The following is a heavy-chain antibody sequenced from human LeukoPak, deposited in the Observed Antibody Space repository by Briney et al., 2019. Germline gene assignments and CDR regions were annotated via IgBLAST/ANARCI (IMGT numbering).Heavy chain of an antibody. V-gene: IGHV3-30*03. CDR2: ISYDGSNK. J-gene: IGHJ6*03. CDR1: GFTFSSYS. CDR3: ARESHPVYYYYMDV. Sequence: HPGGSLRLSCAASGFTFSSYSMNWVRQAPGKGLEWVAVISYDGSNKYYADSVKGRFTISRDNSKNTLYLQMNSLRAEDTAVYYCARESHPVYYYYMDVWGKGTTVTVSS.